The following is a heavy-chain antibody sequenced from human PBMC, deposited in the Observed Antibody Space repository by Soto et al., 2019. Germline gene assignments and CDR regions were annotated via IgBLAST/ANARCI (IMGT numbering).Heavy chain of an antibody. CDR3: ARSGDSFGFIDY. J-gene: IGHJ4*02. D-gene: IGHD5-18*01. CDR2: VFYKGNT. Sequence: SETLSLTCTVSGGSITGYYWTWIRQPPGQGLERIGYVFYKGNTNYNPSLKSRVTISVDTSANQFSLRLSSVTAADTAVDYCARSGDSFGFIDYRGKGTLVNVSS. CDR1: GGSITGYY. V-gene: IGHV4-59*01.